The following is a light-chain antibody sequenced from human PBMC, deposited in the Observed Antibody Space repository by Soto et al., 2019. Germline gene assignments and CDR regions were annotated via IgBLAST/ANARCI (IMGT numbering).Light chain of an antibody. Sequence: DIQLTQSPSFLSASVGDRVTITCRASQGISSYLAWYQQKPGKAPKLLIYAASTLQSGVPSRFSGSGSGTEFTLTIRSLQPEDFATYYCQKLNSYPATFGQGTRLEIK. CDR3: QKLNSYPAT. V-gene: IGKV1-9*01. J-gene: IGKJ5*01. CDR1: QGISSY. CDR2: AAS.